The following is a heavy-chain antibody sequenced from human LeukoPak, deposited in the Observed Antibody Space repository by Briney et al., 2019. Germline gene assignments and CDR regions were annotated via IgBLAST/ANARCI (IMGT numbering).Heavy chain of an antibody. D-gene: IGHD4-17*01. CDR2: TYDSGST. CDR3: ARITVTTETNWFDP. J-gene: IGHJ5*02. CDR1: GGSISSSNW. V-gene: IGHV4-4*02. Sequence: PSGTLSLTCAVSGGSISSSNWWSWVRQPPGKGLEWIGETYDSGSTKYNPSLKSRVTIPVDKSKNQFSLKLSSVTAADTAVYYCARITVTTETNWFDPWGQGTLVTVSS.